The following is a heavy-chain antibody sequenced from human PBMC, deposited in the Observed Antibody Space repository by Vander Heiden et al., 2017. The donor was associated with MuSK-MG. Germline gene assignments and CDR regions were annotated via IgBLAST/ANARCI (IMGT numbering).Heavy chain of an antibody. D-gene: IGHD4-4*01. CDR3: ARDPGLQFDY. J-gene: IGHJ4*02. CDR1: GFTFSSYS. CDR2: ISSSSSYI. V-gene: IGHV3-21*01. Sequence: EVQLVESGGGLVKPGGSLRLSCAASGFTFSSYSMNWVRQAPGKGLEWVSSISSSSSYIDDADSVKGRFTISRDNAKNSLYMKMNSLRAEDTAVYYGARDPGLQFDYWGQGTMVTVSS.